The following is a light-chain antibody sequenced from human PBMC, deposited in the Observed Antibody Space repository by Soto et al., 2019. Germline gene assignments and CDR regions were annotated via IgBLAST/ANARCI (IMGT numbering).Light chain of an antibody. CDR1: QSISRW. CDR3: QQSDSFPWT. CDR2: AAS. V-gene: IGKV1-12*01. J-gene: IGKJ1*01. Sequence: IQMTQSPSSVSASVGDRVTITCRASQSISRWLVWYQQKPGRAPKLLIDAASSLQSGVPSRFSGSGSGTDFTLTISSLQPDDFATYYCQQSDSFPWTFGQGTKVDI.